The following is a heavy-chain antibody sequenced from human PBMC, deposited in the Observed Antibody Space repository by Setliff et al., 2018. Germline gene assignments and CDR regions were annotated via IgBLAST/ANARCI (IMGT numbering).Heavy chain of an antibody. D-gene: IGHD5-18*01. Sequence: ASVKVSCKASGYSFAKYALHWVRQAPGQRLEWMGWINAGNGNTKCSQNFQGRVTITRDTSASTVYMELSSLRSEDTAVYYCARAPLESGYNYGQGHYFDYWGQGTLVTVSS. J-gene: IGHJ4*02. V-gene: IGHV1-3*01. CDR3: ARAPLESGYNYGQGHYFDY. CDR2: INAGNGNT. CDR1: GYSFAKYA.